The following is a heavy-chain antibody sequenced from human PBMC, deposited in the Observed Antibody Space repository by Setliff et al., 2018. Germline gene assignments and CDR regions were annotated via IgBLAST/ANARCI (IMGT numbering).Heavy chain of an antibody. CDR1: GYSLVTHY. CDR2: INTGGGSS. CDR3: ARAGLASAGRKGIFDY. D-gene: IGHD6-13*01. V-gene: IGHV1-46*01. Sequence: GASVKVSCKASGYSLVTHYMHWVRKAPGQGLEWMGLINTGGGSSSYSPKFQGRVTMTRDTSTSTVYMEVNILGSEDTAVYFCARAGLASAGRKGIFDYWGQGTLVTVS. J-gene: IGHJ4*02.